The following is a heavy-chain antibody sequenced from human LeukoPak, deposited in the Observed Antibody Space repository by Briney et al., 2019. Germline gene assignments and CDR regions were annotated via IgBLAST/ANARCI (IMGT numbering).Heavy chain of an antibody. J-gene: IGHJ6*02. V-gene: IGHV3-33*01. CDR3: ARDRTIFGVVNYYYGMDV. Sequence: GRSLRLSCAAYGFTFSSYGMHCVSQAPGKGLEWVAVIWYDGSNKYYADSVKGRVTISSDNSKNTLYRQMNSLRAEDTAVYYCARDRTIFGVVNYYYGMDVWGQGTTVTVSS. CDR2: IWYDGSNK. CDR1: GFTFSSYG. D-gene: IGHD3-3*01.